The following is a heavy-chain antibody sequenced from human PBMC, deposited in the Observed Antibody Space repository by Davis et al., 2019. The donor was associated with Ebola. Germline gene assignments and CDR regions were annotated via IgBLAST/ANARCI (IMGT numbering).Heavy chain of an antibody. Sequence: AASVKVSCKASGYTFTSYYMDWVRQAPGQGLEWMGMINPSGGSTSYAQKFQGRVTMIRDTSTSTVYMELSSLRSEDTAVYYCARQYGSGSLASFDYWGQGTLATVSS. CDR2: INPSGGST. CDR1: GYTFTSYY. CDR3: ARQYGSGSLASFDY. V-gene: IGHV1-46*01. D-gene: IGHD3-10*01. J-gene: IGHJ4*02.